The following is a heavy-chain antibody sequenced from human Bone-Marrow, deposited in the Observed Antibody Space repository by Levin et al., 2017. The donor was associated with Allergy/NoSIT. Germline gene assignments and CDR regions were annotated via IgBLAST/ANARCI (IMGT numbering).Heavy chain of an antibody. J-gene: IGHJ4*02. CDR3: ARAIRYQLLMEY. CDR2: MNPSSGNT. D-gene: IGHD2-2*01. V-gene: IGHV1-8*01. CDR1: GDTFSTYD. Sequence: AASVKVSCETSGDTFSTYDIAWVRQAAGQGLEWMGWMNPSSGNTGYAQRFRGRVSMTSDSSITTAYMELTSLESEDTAVYYCARAIRYQLLMEYWGQGTLVTVSS.